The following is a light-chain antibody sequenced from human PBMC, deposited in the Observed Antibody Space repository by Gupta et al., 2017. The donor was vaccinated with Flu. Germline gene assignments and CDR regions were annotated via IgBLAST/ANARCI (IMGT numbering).Light chain of an antibody. J-gene: IGKJ4*01. Sequence: PSASSASIASGVAITWRTTRTSSRFLNCYHHKPGKAPRLLIVGASSTRAGVPSTFSASGAATEFTLTIIRLVAEDFAAYYCRQQYSPRPTFGGGTKVEIK. CDR1: RTSSRF. V-gene: IGKV1-39*01. CDR3: RQQYSPRPT. CDR2: GAS.